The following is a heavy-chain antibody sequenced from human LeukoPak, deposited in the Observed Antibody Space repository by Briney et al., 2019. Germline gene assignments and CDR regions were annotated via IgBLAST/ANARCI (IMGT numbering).Heavy chain of an antibody. V-gene: IGHV1-69*10. J-gene: IGHJ3*02. CDR1: GGTFIIYA. CDR3: ARVEGPYYYDSSGYQTGAFDI. Sequence: ASVTVSFMASGGTFIIYAISSVRPAPGQGREWMGRIIPIFGIANYTQKFQGRVTITADKSTSTAYMELSSLRSEDTAVYYCARVEGPYYYDSSGYQTGAFDIWGQGTMVTVSS. CDR2: IIPIFGIA. D-gene: IGHD3-22*01.